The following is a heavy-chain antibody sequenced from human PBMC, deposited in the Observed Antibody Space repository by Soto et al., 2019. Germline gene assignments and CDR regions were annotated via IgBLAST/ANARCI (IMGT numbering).Heavy chain of an antibody. CDR3: ARAAWGYCSGGSCYSSDGLDY. J-gene: IGHJ4*02. D-gene: IGHD2-15*01. Sequence: QVQLQESGPGLVKPSETLSLTCTVSGGSISSYYWSWIRQPPGKGLEWIGYIYYSGSTNYNPSLKRRVTISVDTSKNQFSLKLSSVTAADTAVYYCARAAWGYCSGGSCYSSDGLDYWGQGTLVTVSS. V-gene: IGHV4-59*01. CDR2: IYYSGST. CDR1: GGSISSYY.